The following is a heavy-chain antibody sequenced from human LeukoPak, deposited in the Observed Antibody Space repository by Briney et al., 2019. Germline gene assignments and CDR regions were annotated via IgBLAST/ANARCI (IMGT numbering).Heavy chain of an antibody. CDR1: GGSISSSSYY. D-gene: IGHD1-7*01. V-gene: IGHV4-39*07. Sequence: SETLSLTCTVSGGSISSSSYYWGWIRQPPGKGLEWIGSIYYSGSTYYNPSLESRVTISVDTSKNQFSLKLSSVTAADTAVYYCARGRGNWNYYWYFDLWGRGTLVTVSS. CDR2: IYYSGST. J-gene: IGHJ2*01. CDR3: ARGRGNWNYYWYFDL.